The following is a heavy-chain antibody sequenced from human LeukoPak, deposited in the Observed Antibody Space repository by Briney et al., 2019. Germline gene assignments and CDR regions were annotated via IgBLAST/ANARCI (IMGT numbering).Heavy chain of an antibody. J-gene: IGHJ4*02. Sequence: VRSLRLSCAASGFTFSSYSMNWVRQAPGKGLEWVSYISSSSTIYYADSVKGRFTISRDKAKNSLYLQMNSLRAEDTAVYYCARDLHCSSTSCEAYWGQGTLVTVSS. D-gene: IGHD2-2*01. CDR1: GFTFSSYS. V-gene: IGHV3-48*01. CDR2: ISSSSTI. CDR3: ARDLHCSSTSCEAY.